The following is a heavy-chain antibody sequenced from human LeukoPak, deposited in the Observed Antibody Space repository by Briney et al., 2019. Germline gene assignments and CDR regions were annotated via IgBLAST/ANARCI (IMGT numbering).Heavy chain of an antibody. CDR2: VNSNSGGT. CDR1: GYRFSDYY. V-gene: IGHV1-2*02. CDR3: ARGYCSGGSCYHFDS. Sequence: ASVNVSCTASGYRFSDYYMHWVRQAPGQGLEWMGWVNSNSGGTPYAQNFEGRVTMTRDTSISTAYMELSRLKIDDTALYYCARGYCSGGSCYHFDSWGQGTLVTVSS. D-gene: IGHD2-15*01. J-gene: IGHJ4*02.